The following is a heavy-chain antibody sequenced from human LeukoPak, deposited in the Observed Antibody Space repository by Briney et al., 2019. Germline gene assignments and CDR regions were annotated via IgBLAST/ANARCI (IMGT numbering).Heavy chain of an antibody. CDR1: GFTFSSYW. J-gene: IGHJ4*02. V-gene: IGHV3-30*02. Sequence: GGSLRLSCAASGFTFSSYWMHWVRQAPGKGLEWVAFIRYDGSNKYYADSVKGRFTISRDNSKNTLYLQMNSLRADDTAVYYCAKDHSSSWYYFDYWGQGTLVTVSS. D-gene: IGHD6-13*01. CDR3: AKDHSSSWYYFDY. CDR2: IRYDGSNK.